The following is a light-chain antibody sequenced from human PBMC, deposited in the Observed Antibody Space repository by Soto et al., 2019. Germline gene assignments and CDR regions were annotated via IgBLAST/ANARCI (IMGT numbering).Light chain of an antibody. Sequence: QSVLTQPASVSGSPGQSITISCTGTSSDIGRYKFVSWFQQHPGKAPKLMIFEGTNRPSGVSNRFSGSKSVNTASLTIPGLQAEDEAIYFCSSSTNTNTLVIFGGETKLTVL. CDR3: SSSTNTNTLVI. CDR1: SSDIGRYKF. V-gene: IGLV2-14*01. J-gene: IGLJ2*01. CDR2: EGT.